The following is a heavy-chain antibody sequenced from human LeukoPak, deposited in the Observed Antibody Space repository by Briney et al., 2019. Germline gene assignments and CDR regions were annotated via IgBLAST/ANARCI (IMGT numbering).Heavy chain of an antibody. Sequence: GGSLRLSCAASRFIFSNYGMHWVRQAPGKGLEWVGVIAHDGSITHYEDSVKGRFTISRDNVKNSVYLQMNSLRAEDTAVYYCAREKNLGTWGQGTLVTVSS. CDR3: AREKNLGT. D-gene: IGHD1-14*01. CDR1: RFIFSNYG. V-gene: IGHV3-30*03. J-gene: IGHJ4*02. CDR2: IAHDGSIT.